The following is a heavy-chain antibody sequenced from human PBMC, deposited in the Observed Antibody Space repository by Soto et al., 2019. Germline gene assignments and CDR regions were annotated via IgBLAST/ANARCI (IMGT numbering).Heavy chain of an antibody. Sequence: EVQLVESGGGLDQPGGSLRLSCAASGFTCSTNWMSWVRQAPGTGLEWVANIKHDGSDEYYVDPVKGRFTISRDNAKNALHLQMSSLTAEDTAVYYCARPLGWRDAFDIWGQGTVVTVSS. D-gene: IGHD6-19*01. J-gene: IGHJ3*02. CDR2: IKHDGSDE. CDR3: ARPLGWRDAFDI. V-gene: IGHV3-7*01. CDR1: GFTCSTNW.